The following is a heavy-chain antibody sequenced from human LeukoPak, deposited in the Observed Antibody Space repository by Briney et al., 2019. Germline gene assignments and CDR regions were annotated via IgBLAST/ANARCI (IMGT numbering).Heavy chain of an antibody. V-gene: IGHV1-2*02. CDR2: INPDSGGT. J-gene: IGHJ4*02. Sequence: ASVRVSCKASGYTFTDCYLNWVRQAPGQGLEWMGWINPDSGGTTYAQKFQGRVTMTRDTSISTVHMELSRLRSDDTAVYYCARETSGKKPFEDRGQGTLVTVSS. CDR3: ARETSGKKPFED. D-gene: IGHD1-26*01. CDR1: GYTFTDCY.